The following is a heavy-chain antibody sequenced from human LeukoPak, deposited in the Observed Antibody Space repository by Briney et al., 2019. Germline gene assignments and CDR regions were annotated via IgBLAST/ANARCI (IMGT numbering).Heavy chain of an antibody. Sequence: SETLSLTCTVSGGSISGEYWRWIRQPPGKGLEWFGYIYSSGTTNYNPSLKSRLTMSVDTSKNQFSLKLSSVTAADTAVYYCARLWGGTVAFDIWGQGTMVTVSS. J-gene: IGHJ3*02. D-gene: IGHD2-15*01. CDR1: GGSISGEY. V-gene: IGHV4-59*12. CDR2: IYSSGTT. CDR3: ARLWGGTVAFDI.